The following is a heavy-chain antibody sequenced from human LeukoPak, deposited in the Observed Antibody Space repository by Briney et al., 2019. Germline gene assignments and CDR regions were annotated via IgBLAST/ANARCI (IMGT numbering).Heavy chain of an antibody. J-gene: IGHJ5*02. CDR2: INPNSGGT. Sequence: ASVKVSCKASGYTFTGYYMHWVRQAPGQGLEWMGRINPNSGGTNYAQKFQGRVTMTRDTSISTAYMELSRLRSDDTAVYYCARVWFEDSSSWEVDPWGQGTLVTVSS. CDR3: ARVWFEDSSSWEVDP. V-gene: IGHV1-2*06. CDR1: GYTFTGYY. D-gene: IGHD6-13*01.